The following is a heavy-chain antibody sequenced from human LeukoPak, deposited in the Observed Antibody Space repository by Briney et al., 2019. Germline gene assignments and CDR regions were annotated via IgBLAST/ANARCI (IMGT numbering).Heavy chain of an antibody. D-gene: IGHD5-12*01. Sequence: SETLSLTCTVSGYSISSGYYWGWIRQPPGKGLEWIGSIYHSGSTYYNPSLKSRVTISVDTSKNQFSLKLSSVTAADTAVYYCAREEFPSVYSGYGSGYFDYWGQGTLVTVSS. V-gene: IGHV4-38-2*02. CDR1: GYSISSGYY. CDR3: AREEFPSVYSGYGSGYFDY. CDR2: IYHSGST. J-gene: IGHJ4*02.